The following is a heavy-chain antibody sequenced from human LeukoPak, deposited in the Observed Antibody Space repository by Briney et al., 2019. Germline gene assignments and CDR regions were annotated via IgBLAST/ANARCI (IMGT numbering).Heavy chain of an antibody. CDR1: GYTFTSYA. J-gene: IGHJ3*02. V-gene: IGHV1-3*01. D-gene: IGHD3-9*01. CDR2: INAGNGNT. Sequence: GASVKVSCKASGYTFTSYAMHWVRQAPGQRLEWMGWINAGNGNTKYSQKFQGRVTITRDTSASTAYMELSSLRSEDTAVYYCARGSADILTGNAFDIWAKGQWSPSLQ. CDR3: ARGSADILTGNAFDI.